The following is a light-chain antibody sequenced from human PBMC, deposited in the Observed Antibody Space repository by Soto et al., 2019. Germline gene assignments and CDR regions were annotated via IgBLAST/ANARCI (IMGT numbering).Light chain of an antibody. CDR3: QQYNAYET. V-gene: IGKV1-5*01. CDR2: DAS. Sequence: DIQMTQSPSTLYASVGDRVTITCRASQSITTWLAWYQQKPGKAPKLLIYDASSLYSGVPSRFSGSGSGTEFTLTISSLQPDDFATYYCQQYNAYETFGQGTKVEI. CDR1: QSITTW. J-gene: IGKJ1*01.